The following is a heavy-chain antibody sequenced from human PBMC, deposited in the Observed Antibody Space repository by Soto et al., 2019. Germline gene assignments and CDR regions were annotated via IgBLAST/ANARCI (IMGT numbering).Heavy chain of an antibody. CDR3: SSGYYYGDLPHHSSYATDV. J-gene: IGHJ6*02. CDR2: IYPGDSDT. Sequence: GESLKVSCKGSGYSFTSYWIGWVRQMPGKGLEWMGIIYPGDSDTRYSPSFQGQVTISADKSISTAYLQWSSLKASDTAMYYWSSGYYYGDLPHHSSYATDVWGQAITVTV. CDR1: GYSFTSYW. D-gene: IGHD3-22*01. V-gene: IGHV5-51*01.